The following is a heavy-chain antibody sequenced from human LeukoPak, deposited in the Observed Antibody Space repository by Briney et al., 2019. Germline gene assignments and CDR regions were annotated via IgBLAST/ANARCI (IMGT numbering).Heavy chain of an antibody. V-gene: IGHV3-11*04. Sequence: PGGSLRLSCAASGFTFSDYYMSWIRQAPGKGLEWVSYISSSGSTIYYADSVKGRFTISRDNAKNSLYLQMNSLRAEDTAVYYCARVSSSWYSPDYYYYMDVWGKGTTVTVSS. D-gene: IGHD6-13*01. CDR1: GFTFSDYY. CDR3: ARVSSSWYSPDYYYYMDV. CDR2: ISSSGSTI. J-gene: IGHJ6*03.